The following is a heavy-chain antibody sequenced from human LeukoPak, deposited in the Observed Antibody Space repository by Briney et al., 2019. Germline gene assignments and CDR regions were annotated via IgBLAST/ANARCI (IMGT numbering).Heavy chain of an antibody. CDR1: GGSISHYY. J-gene: IGHJ5*02. V-gene: IGHV4-59*12. CDR3: ARAVPYNWFDP. CDR2: VSSSGTT. Sequence: SETLSLTCTVSGGSISHYYWSWIRQSPGKGLEWIGYVSSSGTTNYRPSLKSRVTISVDTSKNQFSLKLSSVTAADTAVYYCARAVPYNWFDPWGQGTLVTVSS. D-gene: IGHD6-19*01.